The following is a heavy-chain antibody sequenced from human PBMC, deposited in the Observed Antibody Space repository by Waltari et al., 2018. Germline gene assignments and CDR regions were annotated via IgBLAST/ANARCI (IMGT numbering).Heavy chain of an antibody. J-gene: IGHJ4*02. CDR1: GFTFSSYA. CDR3: AKGGVYSSSWYTFDY. CDR2: ISGSGGST. Sequence: EVQLLESGGGLVQPGGSLRLSCAASGFTFSSYAMSWVRQAPGKGLEWVSAISGSGGSTYYADSLKGRFTISRDNSKNTLYLQMNSLRAEDTAVYYCAKGGVYSSSWYTFDYWGQGTLVTVSS. V-gene: IGHV3-23*01. D-gene: IGHD6-13*01.